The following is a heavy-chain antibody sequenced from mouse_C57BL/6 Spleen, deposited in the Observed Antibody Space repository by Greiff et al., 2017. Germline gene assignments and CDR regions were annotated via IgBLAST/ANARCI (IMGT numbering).Heavy chain of an antibody. J-gene: IGHJ1*03. Sequence: VQRVESDAELVKPGASVKISCKVSGYTFTDHTIHWMKQRPEQGLEWIGDIYPRDGSTKYNEKFKGKATLTADKSSSTAYMQLNSLASEDSAVYFCARDYYGSSDWYFDVWGTGTTVTVSS. CDR1: GYTFTDHT. CDR2: IYPRDGST. V-gene: IGHV1-78*01. D-gene: IGHD1-1*01. CDR3: ARDYYGSSDWYFDV.